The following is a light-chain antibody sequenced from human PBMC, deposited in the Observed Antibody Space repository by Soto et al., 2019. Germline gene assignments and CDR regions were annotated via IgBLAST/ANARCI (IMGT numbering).Light chain of an antibody. CDR3: VVYMGSGIWA. CDR1: SGSVSTSYY. V-gene: IGLV8-61*01. J-gene: IGLJ2*01. Sequence: QTVVTQEPSFSVSPGGTVTLTCGLSSGSVSTSYYPSWYQQTPGQAPRTLIYSTNTRSSGVPDRFSGSILGNKAALTITGAPADDQSDYYCVVYMGSGIWAFGGGTKLTVL. CDR2: STN.